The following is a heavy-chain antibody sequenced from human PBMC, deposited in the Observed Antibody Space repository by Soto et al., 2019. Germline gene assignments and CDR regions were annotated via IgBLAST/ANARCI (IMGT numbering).Heavy chain of an antibody. CDR1: GFTFSRYD. Sequence: QVQLVESGGGVVQPGRSLRLSCAASGFTFSRYDMHWVRQAPGKGLEWVAVISYDGSNKYYADSVKGRFTISRDNSKNTLYLQMNSLGAEDTAVYYGARENSYGWFDPWGQGTLVTVSS. D-gene: IGHD5-18*01. CDR2: ISYDGSNK. V-gene: IGHV3-30-3*01. J-gene: IGHJ5*02. CDR3: ARENSYGWFDP.